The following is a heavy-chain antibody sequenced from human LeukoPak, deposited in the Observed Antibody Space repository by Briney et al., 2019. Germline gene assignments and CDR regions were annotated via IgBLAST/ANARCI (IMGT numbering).Heavy chain of an antibody. D-gene: IGHD3-9*01. V-gene: IGHV1-18*01. CDR1: GYTFTSYG. Sequence: ASVKVSCKASGYTFTSYGISWVRQAPGQWLEWMGWISAYNGNTNYAQKLQGRVTMTTDTSTSTAYVELRSLRSDDTAVYYCARESKLRYFDWLSGDYYGMDVWGQGTTVTVSS. CDR2: ISAYNGNT. J-gene: IGHJ6*02. CDR3: ARESKLRYFDWLSGDYYGMDV.